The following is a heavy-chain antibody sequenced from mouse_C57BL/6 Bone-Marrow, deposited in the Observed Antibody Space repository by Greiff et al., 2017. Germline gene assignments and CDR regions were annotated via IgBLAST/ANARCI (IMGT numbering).Heavy chain of an antibody. J-gene: IGHJ1*03. CDR3: ARDYYGSSGRYWYFDV. V-gene: IGHV1-55*01. D-gene: IGHD1-1*01. CDR1: GYTFTSYW. CDR2: IYPGSGST. Sequence: QVQLQQPGAELVKPGASVKMSCKASGYTFTSYWITWVKQRPGQGLEWIGDIYPGSGSTNYNEKFKSKATLTVDTSSSTAYMQLSSLTSEDSAVYYCARDYYGSSGRYWYFDVWGTGTTVTVSS.